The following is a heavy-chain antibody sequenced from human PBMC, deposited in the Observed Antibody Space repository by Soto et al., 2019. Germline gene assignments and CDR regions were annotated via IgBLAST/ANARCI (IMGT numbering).Heavy chain of an antibody. CDR2: IYHSGST. V-gene: IGHV4-30-2*01. J-gene: IGHJ6*02. Sequence: PSETLSLTCAVSGGSISSGGYSWSWIRQPPGKGLEWIGYIYHSGSTYYNPSLKSRVTISVDRSKNQFSLKLTSVTAADSAVYYCARHPDYRNNNFYYDMDVWGQGTTVTVSS. CDR3: ARHPDYRNNNFYYDMDV. CDR1: GGSISSGGYS. D-gene: IGHD4-4*01.